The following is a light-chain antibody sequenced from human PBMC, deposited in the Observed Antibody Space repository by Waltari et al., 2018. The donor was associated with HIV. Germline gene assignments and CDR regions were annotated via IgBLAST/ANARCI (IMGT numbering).Light chain of an antibody. CDR3: QAWDGSNGV. V-gene: IGLV3-1*01. CDR1: KWDAND. J-gene: IGLJ3*02. CDR2: KDR. Sequence: SYELTQPPSVSVSPGQTASITCAGDKWDANDFCWYQQKPGQSPGLVLYKDRERPSGIPQRFSGSNSGNTATLTISGTQATDEADYFCQAWDGSNGVFGGGTKLTVL.